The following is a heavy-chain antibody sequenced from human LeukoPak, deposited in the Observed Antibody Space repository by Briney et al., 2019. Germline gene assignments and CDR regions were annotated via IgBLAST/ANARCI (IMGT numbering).Heavy chain of an antibody. J-gene: IGHJ6*03. CDR2: IYYSGST. CDR1: GGSISPYF. Sequence: SETLSLTCSVSGGSISPYFWSWIRQPPGKGLEWIGNIYYSGSTNYNPSLTSRVSMSVDLSKNQFSLKLSSVTAADTAVYYCARTTMVRGTYYMDVWGKGTTVTISS. D-gene: IGHD3-10*01. CDR3: ARTTMVRGTYYMDV. V-gene: IGHV4-59*01.